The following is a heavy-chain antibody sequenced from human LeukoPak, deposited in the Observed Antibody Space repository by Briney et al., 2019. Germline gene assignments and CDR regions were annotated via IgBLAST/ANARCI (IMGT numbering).Heavy chain of an antibody. CDR1: GFTFSSYW. CDR2: INYSRSP. V-gene: IGHV4-39*07. J-gene: IGHJ6*03. D-gene: IGHD1-1*01. CDR3: AREKIGTGTILGKDYYYMDV. Sequence: GSLRLSCAASGFTFSSYWMSWIRQPPGKGLEWIGTINYSRSPYYNPSLRSRVTISLDTSKNQFSLKLSSVTAADTAMYYCAREKIGTGTILGKDYYYMDVWGKGTTVTVSS.